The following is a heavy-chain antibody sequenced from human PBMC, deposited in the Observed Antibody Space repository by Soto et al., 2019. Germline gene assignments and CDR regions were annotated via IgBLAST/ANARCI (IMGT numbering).Heavy chain of an antibody. CDR1: GGSFSNYY. CDR2: INQSGST. CDR3: ARGNGIASRPADY. D-gene: IGHD6-13*01. V-gene: IGHV4-34*01. J-gene: IGHJ4*02. Sequence: PSETLSLTCAVYGGSFSNYYWSWIRQPPGKGLEWIGEINQSGSTNYNPSLKSRVTISEDPSKNQFSLKLSSVTAADTAVYYCARGNGIASRPADYWGLGTLVTVSS.